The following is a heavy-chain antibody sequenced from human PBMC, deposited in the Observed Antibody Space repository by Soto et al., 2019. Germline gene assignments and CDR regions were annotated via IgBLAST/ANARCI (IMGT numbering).Heavy chain of an antibody. CDR3: ARAVPFCLGP. V-gene: IGHV4-4*02. CDR1: GGSISSNEW. D-gene: IGHD3-16*01. J-gene: IGHJ5*02. CDR2: IYDTVTT. Sequence: QVQLQESGPGLVKPSGTLSLTCAISGGSISSNEWWSWVRRPPGKGLEWIGEIYDTVTTNYNPSLKXXVXISXDKSRTQFSLRLTSLTAADTAVSDCARAVPFCLGPWGQGTLVTVSS.